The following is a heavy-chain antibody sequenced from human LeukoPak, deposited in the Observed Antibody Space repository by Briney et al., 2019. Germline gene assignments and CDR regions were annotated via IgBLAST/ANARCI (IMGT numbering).Heavy chain of an antibody. CDR1: GYTFISYY. J-gene: IGHJ4*02. D-gene: IGHD5-24*01. CDR3: ARPNDGNFDY. CDR2: INPNSGGT. Sequence: GSVKVSCKASGYTFISYYMHWVRQAPGQGLEWMGWINPNSGGTNYAQKFQGRVTMTRDTSISTAYMELSRLRSDDTAVYYCARPNDGNFDYWGQGTLVAVSS. V-gene: IGHV1-2*02.